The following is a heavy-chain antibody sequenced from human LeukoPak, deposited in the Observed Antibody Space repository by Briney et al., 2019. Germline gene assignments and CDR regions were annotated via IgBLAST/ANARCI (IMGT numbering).Heavy chain of an antibody. CDR1: GYTFTSYG. J-gene: IGHJ6*02. CDR3: ASHRAITFGVLEEYYYGMDV. V-gene: IGHV1-18*01. CDR2: ISAYNGNT. D-gene: IGHD3-16*01. Sequence: ASVKVSCKASGYTFTSYGISWVRQAPGQGLEWMGWISAYNGNTNYAQKLQGRVTMTTDTSTSTAYMEQRSLRSDDTAVYYCASHRAITFGVLEEYYYGMDVWGQGTTVTVSS.